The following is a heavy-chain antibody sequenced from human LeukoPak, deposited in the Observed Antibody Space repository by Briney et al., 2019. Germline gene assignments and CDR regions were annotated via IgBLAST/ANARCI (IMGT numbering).Heavy chain of an antibody. V-gene: IGHV4-39*01. D-gene: IGHD3-22*01. CDR3: ARISHYYDSSGYYSRDY. J-gene: IGHJ4*02. CDR1: GFTVSSNY. CDR2: IYYSGST. Sequence: GSLRLSCAASGFTVSSNYMSWVRQPPGKGLEWIGSIYYSGSTYYNPSLKSRVTISVDTSKNQFSLELSSVTAADTAVYYCARISHYYDSSGYYSRDYWGQGTLVTVSS.